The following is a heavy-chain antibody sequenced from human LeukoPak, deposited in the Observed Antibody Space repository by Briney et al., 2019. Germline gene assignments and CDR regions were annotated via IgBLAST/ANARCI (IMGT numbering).Heavy chain of an antibody. Sequence: ASVKVSCKASGYTFTSYGISWVRQAPGQGLEWMGWISAYNGNTNDAQKLQGRVTMTTDTSTSTAYMELRSLRSDDTAVYYCARDPAYYDILPGYYTSLYYFDYWGQGTLVTVSS. D-gene: IGHD3-9*01. CDR1: GYTFTSYG. CDR3: ARDPAYYDILPGYYTSLYYFDY. V-gene: IGHV1-18*01. J-gene: IGHJ4*02. CDR2: ISAYNGNT.